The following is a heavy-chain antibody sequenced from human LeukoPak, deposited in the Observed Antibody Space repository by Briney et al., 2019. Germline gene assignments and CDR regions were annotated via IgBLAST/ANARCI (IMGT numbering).Heavy chain of an antibody. D-gene: IGHD6-19*01. V-gene: IGHV1-2*02. CDR2: INPNSGGT. CDR1: GYTFTDYY. Sequence: ASVKVSCKASGYTFTDYYMHWARQAPGQGLEWMGWINPNSGGTNYAQKFQGRVTMTRDTSISTAYMELSRLRSDDTAVYYCARTNLWQWRAHFDYWGQGTLVTVSS. CDR3: ARTNLWQWRAHFDY. J-gene: IGHJ4*02.